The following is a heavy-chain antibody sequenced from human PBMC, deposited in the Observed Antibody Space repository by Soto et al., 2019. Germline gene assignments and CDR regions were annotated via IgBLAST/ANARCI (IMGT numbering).Heavy chain of an antibody. CDR1: GFTFSSYS. CDR3: ARDLDCSGGSCYHDYYYYGMAV. Sequence: EVQLVESGGGLVQPGGSLRLSCAASGFTFSSYSMNWVRQAPGKGLEWVSYISSSSSTIYYADSVKGRFTISRDNAKNSLYLQMNSMRDEDTAVYYCARDLDCSGGSCYHDYYYYGMAVWGQGTTVTVSS. J-gene: IGHJ6*02. CDR2: ISSSSSTI. D-gene: IGHD2-15*01. V-gene: IGHV3-48*02.